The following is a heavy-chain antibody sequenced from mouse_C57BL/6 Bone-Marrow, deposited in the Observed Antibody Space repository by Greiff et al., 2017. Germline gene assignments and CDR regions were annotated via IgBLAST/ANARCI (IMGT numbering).Heavy chain of an antibody. CDR1: GYAFSSSW. CDR3: ARNPHYYDSSYRGFWYFDV. D-gene: IGHD1-1*01. CDR2: IYPGDGET. V-gene: IGHV1-82*01. Sequence: QVQLQQSGPELVKPGASVKISCKASGYAFSSSWMNWVKQRPGKGLEWIGRIYPGDGETNYNGKFKGKATLTADKPSSTAYMQLSSLTSEDSAVYFCARNPHYYDSSYRGFWYFDVWGTGTTVTVS. J-gene: IGHJ1*03.